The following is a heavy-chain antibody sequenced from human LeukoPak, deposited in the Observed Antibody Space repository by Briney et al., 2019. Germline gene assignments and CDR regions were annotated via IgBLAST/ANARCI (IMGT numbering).Heavy chain of an antibody. Sequence: GGSLRLSCAASGITFSTYGMYWVRQAPGKGLEWVAVISHDGNNKYYADSVKGRFTISRDNSKNTLYLQMNSLRAEDTAVYYCARDPKRITMIVVVITQDYYYGMDVWGQGTTVTVSS. V-gene: IGHV3-30*03. CDR1: GITFSTYG. D-gene: IGHD3-22*01. CDR2: ISHDGNNK. CDR3: ARDPKRITMIVVVITQDYYYGMDV. J-gene: IGHJ6*02.